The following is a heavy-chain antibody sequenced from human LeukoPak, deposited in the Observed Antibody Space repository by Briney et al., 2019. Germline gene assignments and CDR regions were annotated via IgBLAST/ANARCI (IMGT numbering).Heavy chain of an antibody. CDR3: AQDEAWDYGDLTGYFDY. D-gene: IGHD4-17*01. CDR2: ISYDGSNK. Sequence: PGRSLRLSCAAPGFTFSSYGMHWVRQAPGKGLEWVAVISYDGSNKYYADSVKGRFTISRDNSKNTLYLQMNSLRAEDTAVYYCAQDEAWDYGDLTGYFDYWGQGTLVTVSS. J-gene: IGHJ4*02. V-gene: IGHV3-30*18. CDR1: GFTFSSYG.